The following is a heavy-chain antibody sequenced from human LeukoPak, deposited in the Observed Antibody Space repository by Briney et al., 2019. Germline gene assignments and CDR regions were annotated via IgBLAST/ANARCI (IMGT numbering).Heavy chain of an antibody. CDR1: GGSMSSYY. CDR2: IYYSGST. CDR3: ARYSSSSGPTYYFDY. V-gene: IGHV4-59*01. D-gene: IGHD6-6*01. Sequence: SETLSLTCTVSGGSMSSYYWSWIRQPPGKGLEWIGYIYYSGSTNYNPSLKSRVTISVDTSKNQFSLKLSSVTAADTAVYYCARYSSSSGPTYYFDYWGQGTLVTVSS. J-gene: IGHJ4*01.